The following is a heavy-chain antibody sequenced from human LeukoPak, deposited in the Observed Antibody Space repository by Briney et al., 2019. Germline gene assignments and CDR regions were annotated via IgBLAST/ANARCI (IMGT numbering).Heavy chain of an antibody. J-gene: IGHJ6*02. V-gene: IGHV1-2*04. Sequence: GASVKVSCKASGYTFTGYYMHWVRQAPGQGLEWMGWINPNSGGTNYAQKFQGWVTMTRDTSISTAYMELSRLRSDDTAVYYCARERCDILTGYYYYYGMDVWGQGTTVTVSS. CDR2: INPNSGGT. CDR1: GYTFTGYY. CDR3: ARERCDILTGYYYYYGMDV. D-gene: IGHD3-9*01.